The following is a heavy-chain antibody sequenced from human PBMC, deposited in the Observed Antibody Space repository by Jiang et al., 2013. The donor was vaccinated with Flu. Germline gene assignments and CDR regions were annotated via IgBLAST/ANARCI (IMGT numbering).Heavy chain of an antibody. J-gene: IGHJ6*04. D-gene: IGHD2-2*01. CDR2: INHSGST. Sequence: LLKPSETLSLTCAVYGGSFSGYYWSWIRQPPGKGLEWIGEINHSGSTNYNPSLKGRVTISVDTSKNQFSLKLSSVTAADTAVYYCARGRSRVPTNDIVVVPAAIRYYYGMDVWGKGTTVTVSS. V-gene: IGHV4-34*01. CDR3: ARGRSRVPTNDIVVVPAAIRYYYGMDV. CDR1: GGSFSGYY.